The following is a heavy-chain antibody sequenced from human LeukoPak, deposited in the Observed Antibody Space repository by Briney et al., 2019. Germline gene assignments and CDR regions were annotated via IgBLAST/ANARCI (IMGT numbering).Heavy chain of an antibody. J-gene: IGHJ4*02. CDR2: ISGSGGST. Sequence: GGSLRLSCAASGFTFSSYAMSWVRQAPGKGLEWVSAISGSGGSTYYADSVKGRFTISRDNSKNTLYLQMNSLRAEDTAVYYCAKDRWFGESPHYFDYWGQGTLVTVSS. CDR3: AKDRWFGESPHYFDY. V-gene: IGHV3-23*01. CDR1: GFTFSSYA. D-gene: IGHD3-10*01.